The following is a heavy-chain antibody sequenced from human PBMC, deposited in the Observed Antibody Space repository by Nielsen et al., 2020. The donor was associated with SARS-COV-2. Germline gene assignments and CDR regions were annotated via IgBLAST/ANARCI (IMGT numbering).Heavy chain of an antibody. CDR3: ARHHRCVVPAAGCYYYGMDV. V-gene: IGHV4-39*01. D-gene: IGHD2-2*01. CDR2: IYYSGST. J-gene: IGHJ6*02. Sequence: WIRQPPGKGLEWIGSIYYSGSTYYNPSLKSRVTISVDTSKNQFSLKLSSVTAADTAVYYCARHHRCVVPAAGCYYYGMDVWGQGTTVTVSS.